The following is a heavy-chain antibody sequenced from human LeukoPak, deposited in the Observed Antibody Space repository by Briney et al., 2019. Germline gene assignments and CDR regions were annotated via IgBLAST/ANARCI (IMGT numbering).Heavy chain of an antibody. CDR1: KFNFNSYG. Sequence: GGSLRLSCTTSKFNFNSYGMTWVRQAPGKGLEWVSSISGSGGSTYYADSVKGRFTISRDNSKNTLYLQMNSLRAEDTAVYYCAKARKGGAVAGTLDYWGQGTLVTVSS. D-gene: IGHD6-19*01. CDR3: AKARKGGAVAGTLDY. CDR2: ISGSGGST. J-gene: IGHJ4*02. V-gene: IGHV3-23*01.